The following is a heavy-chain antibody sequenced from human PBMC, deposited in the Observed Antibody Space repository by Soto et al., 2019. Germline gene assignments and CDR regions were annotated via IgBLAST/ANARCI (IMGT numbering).Heavy chain of an antibody. Sequence: GASVKVSCKASGGTFSSCAISWVRQAPGEGLEWMGGIIPIFGTANYAQKFQGRVTITADESTSTAYMELSSLRSEDTAVYYCATEYCSGGSCYPAGYNWFDPWGQGTLVIVSS. D-gene: IGHD2-15*01. CDR1: GGTFSSCA. V-gene: IGHV1-69*13. J-gene: IGHJ5*02. CDR2: IIPIFGTA. CDR3: ATEYCSGGSCYPAGYNWFDP.